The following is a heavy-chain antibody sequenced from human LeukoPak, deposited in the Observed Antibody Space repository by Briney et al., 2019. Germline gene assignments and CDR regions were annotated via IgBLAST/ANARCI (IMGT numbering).Heavy chain of an antibody. CDR1: GGSISSYY. CDR2: IYYSGST. Sequence: SETLSLTCTVSGGSISSYYWSWIRQPPGKGLQWIGYIYYSGSTNYNPPLKSRVTISVDTSKNQFSLKLSSMTAADTAVYYCATGNYYDSSGGFDYWGQGTLVTVSS. J-gene: IGHJ4*02. CDR3: ATGNYYDSSGGFDY. D-gene: IGHD3-22*01. V-gene: IGHV4-59*01.